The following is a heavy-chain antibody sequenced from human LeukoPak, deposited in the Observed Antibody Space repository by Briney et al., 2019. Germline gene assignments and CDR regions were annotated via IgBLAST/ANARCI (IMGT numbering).Heavy chain of an antibody. V-gene: IGHV1-18*01. CDR2: ISAYNGNT. CDR3: AREIVIVPPYYYDSSGYYYKYYCGMDV. D-gene: IGHD3-22*01. Sequence: ASVTVSCTASGYTFTIYGISWVRQDPGQGLEWMGWISAYNGNTNYAQKLQGRVTITTDTSTSTAYMELRSLRSDDTAVYYCAREIVIVPPYYYDSSGYYYKYYCGMDVWGQGTTVTVSS. J-gene: IGHJ6*02. CDR1: GYTFTIYG.